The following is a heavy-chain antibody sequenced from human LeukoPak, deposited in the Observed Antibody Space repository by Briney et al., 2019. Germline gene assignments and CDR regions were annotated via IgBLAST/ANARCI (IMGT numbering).Heavy chain of an antibody. J-gene: IGHJ4*02. CDR2: INSDCSDI. CDR1: GFTFNSYR. D-gene: IGHD4-17*01. CDR3: ARDTGPVDY. Sequence: PGGSLRLSCAASGFTFNSYRMNWVRQAPGKGLDWLSYINSDCSDIQYADSVKGRFTISRDNAKNSLYLQMNSLRAEDTAVYYCARDTGPVDYWGQGTLVTVSS. V-gene: IGHV3-48*01.